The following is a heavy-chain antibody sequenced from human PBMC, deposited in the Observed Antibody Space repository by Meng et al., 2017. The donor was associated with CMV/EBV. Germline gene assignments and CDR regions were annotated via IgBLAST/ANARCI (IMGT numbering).Heavy chain of an antibody. D-gene: IGHD5-24*01. CDR3: AREAVLMATIPRAFDI. Sequence: GESLKISCAASGFTVSSNYMSWVRQAPGKGLEWVSVIYSGGSTYYADSVKGRFTISRDNSTHTLYLQMNSLRAEDTAVYYCAREAVLMATIPRAFDIWGQGTMVTVSS. V-gene: IGHV3-53*01. CDR2: IYSGGST. CDR1: GFTVSSNY. J-gene: IGHJ3*02.